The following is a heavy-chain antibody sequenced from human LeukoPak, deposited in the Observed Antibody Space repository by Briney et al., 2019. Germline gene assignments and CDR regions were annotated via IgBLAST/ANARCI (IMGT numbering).Heavy chain of an antibody. CDR2: VSYDGSDK. CDR1: GFTFSSYA. Sequence: GRSLRLSCAASGFTFSSYAMHWVRQAPGKGLEWVAVVSYDGSDKHYADSVKGRFTISRDNSKNTLYLQVNSLRGDDTAVYYCANRFCTSSGCGVAYWGQGTLVTVSS. J-gene: IGHJ4*02. D-gene: IGHD2-2*01. V-gene: IGHV3-30*04. CDR3: ANRFCTSSGCGVAY.